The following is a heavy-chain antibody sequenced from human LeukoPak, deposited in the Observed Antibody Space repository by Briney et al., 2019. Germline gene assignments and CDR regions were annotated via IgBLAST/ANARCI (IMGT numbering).Heavy chain of an antibody. Sequence: GGSLRLSCAASGFTVSSNYMNWVRQAPGKGLEWVSVIYSGGSTYYAGSVKGRFTISRDNSRNTLYLQMNSLRDEDTAVYYCARGVKIAGLRGYMDVWGKGTTVTVSS. CDR1: GFTVSSNY. D-gene: IGHD2-21*02. V-gene: IGHV3-66*02. CDR3: ARGVKIAGLRGYMDV. J-gene: IGHJ6*03. CDR2: IYSGGST.